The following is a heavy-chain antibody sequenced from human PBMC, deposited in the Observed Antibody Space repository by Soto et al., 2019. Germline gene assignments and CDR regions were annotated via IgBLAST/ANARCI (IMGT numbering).Heavy chain of an antibody. D-gene: IGHD1-1*01. J-gene: IGHJ6*02. Sequence: ASVKVSCKASGYTFTSYYMHWVRQAPGQGLEWMGIINPSGGSTSYAQKFQGRVTMTRDTSTSTVYMELSSLRSEDTAVYYCASRNWIHHYYYYGMDVWGQGTTVTVSS. CDR3: ASRNWIHHYYYYGMDV. CDR1: GYTFTSYY. CDR2: INPSGGST. V-gene: IGHV1-46*01.